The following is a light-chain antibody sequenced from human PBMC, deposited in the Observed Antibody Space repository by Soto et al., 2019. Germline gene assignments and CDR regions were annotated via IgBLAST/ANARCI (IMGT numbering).Light chain of an antibody. V-gene: IGKV1-39*01. CDR1: QSISSY. J-gene: IGKJ1*01. Sequence: DIQMTQSPSSLSASVGDRVTITCRASQSISSYLNWYQQKPGKAPKFLIYAASSLQSGVPSRFSGSGSGTDFTLTISSLHPEDFATYYCQQSYSTPWTFGQGTKVEIK. CDR2: AAS. CDR3: QQSYSTPWT.